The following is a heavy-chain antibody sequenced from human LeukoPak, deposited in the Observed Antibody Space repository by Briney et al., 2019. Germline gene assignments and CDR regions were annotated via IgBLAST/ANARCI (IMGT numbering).Heavy chain of an antibody. Sequence: GGSLRLSCAASGFTVSSNYMSWVRQAPGKGLEWVSVIYSGGSTYYADSVKGRFTISRDNSKNTLYLQMNSLRAEDTAVYYCARVPSIDSSGYYSPYYFDYWGQGTLVTVSS. CDR3: ARVPSIDSSGYYSPYYFDY. CDR1: GFTVSSNY. J-gene: IGHJ4*02. CDR2: IYSGGST. V-gene: IGHV3-66*01. D-gene: IGHD3-22*01.